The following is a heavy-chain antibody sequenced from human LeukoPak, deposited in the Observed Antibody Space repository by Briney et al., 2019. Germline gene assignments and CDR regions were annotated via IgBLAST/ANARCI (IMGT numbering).Heavy chain of an antibody. D-gene: IGHD3-3*01. CDR1: GGTFSSYA. Sequence: AASVKVSCKASGGTFSSYAISWVRQAPGQGLEWMGRIIPIFGTANYAQKFQGRVTITADKSTSTAYMERSSLRSEDTAVYYCASGSPDGDFGVGPTPFDYWGQGTLVTVSS. CDR3: ASGSPDGDFGVGPTPFDY. V-gene: IGHV1-69*06. J-gene: IGHJ4*02. CDR2: IIPIFGTA.